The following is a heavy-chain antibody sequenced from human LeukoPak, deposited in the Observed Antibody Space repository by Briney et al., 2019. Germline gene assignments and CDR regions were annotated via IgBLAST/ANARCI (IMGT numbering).Heavy chain of an antibody. CDR1: GFIFSDYS. Sequence: GGSLGLSCAASGFIFSDYSMNWVRQAPGKGLEWISNIRGSRSGLGSGMYYADSVRGRFTISRDDAKNSLYLQMSSLRAEDTAFYYCARDNNWGFDYWGQGALVTVSS. CDR2: IRGSRSGLGSGM. CDR3: ARDNNWGFDY. D-gene: IGHD7-27*01. V-gene: IGHV3-48*04. J-gene: IGHJ4*02.